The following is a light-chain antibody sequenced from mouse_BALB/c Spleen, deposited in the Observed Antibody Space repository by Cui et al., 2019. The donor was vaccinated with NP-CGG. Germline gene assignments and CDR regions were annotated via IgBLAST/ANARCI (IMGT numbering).Light chain of an antibody. CDR2: GTN. Sequence: QAVATQESAPTTSPGETVTLTCRSSTGAVTTSNYANWVQEKPDHLFTGLIGGTNNRAPGVPARFSGSLIGNKAVLTITGAQTEDEAIYFCALWYSNHWVFGGGTKLTVL. CDR1: TGAVTTSNY. CDR3: ALWYSNHWV. V-gene: IGLV1*01. J-gene: IGLJ1*01.